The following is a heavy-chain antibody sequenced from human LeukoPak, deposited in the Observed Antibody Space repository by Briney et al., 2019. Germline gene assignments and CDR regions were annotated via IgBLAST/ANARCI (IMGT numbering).Heavy chain of an antibody. CDR3: ARLVPINSSSWYYFDY. CDR2: IYYSGNT. Sequence: SETLSLTCAVSGYSISSGYQWAWIRQPPGKGLEWIGYIYYSGNTNYNPSLKSRVTISVDTSKNQFSLKLSSVTAADTAVYYCARLVPINSSSWYYFDYWGQGTLVTVSS. J-gene: IGHJ4*02. V-gene: IGHV4-61*01. CDR1: GYSISSGYQ. D-gene: IGHD6-13*01.